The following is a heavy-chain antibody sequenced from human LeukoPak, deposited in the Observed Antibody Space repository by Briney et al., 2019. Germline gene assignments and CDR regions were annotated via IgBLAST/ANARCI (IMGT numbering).Heavy chain of an antibody. CDR2: ISISKGNT. D-gene: IGHD6-25*01. J-gene: IGHJ3*02. CDR3: ARDKRYAFDI. Sequence: ASVKVSCKASGYTFTDYGISWVRQAPGQGLEWMGWISISKGNTIYPQKLQGRVTMTTDTSTSTAYMELRRLRSDDTAVCYCARDKRYAFDIWGQGTMVTVPS. CDR1: GYTFTDYG. V-gene: IGHV1-18*01.